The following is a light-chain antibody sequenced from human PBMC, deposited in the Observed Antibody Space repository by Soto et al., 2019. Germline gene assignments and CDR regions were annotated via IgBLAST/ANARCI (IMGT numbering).Light chain of an antibody. V-gene: IGLV2-14*03. CDR3: SSYTSTGTVV. Sequence: QSALTQPASVSGSPGQSITISCTGTSSDVGGYDYVCWYQQYPGKAPKLMIYDVTNRPSGVSNLFSGYKSGNTASLSISGLQADDEADYYCSSYTSTGTVVFGGGTKLTVL. CDR1: SSDVGGYDY. CDR2: DVT. J-gene: IGLJ2*01.